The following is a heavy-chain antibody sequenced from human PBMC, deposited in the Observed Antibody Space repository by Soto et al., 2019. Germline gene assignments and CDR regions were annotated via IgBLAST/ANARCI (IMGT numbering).Heavy chain of an antibody. Sequence: PSETLSLTCTVPGDSISSYYWGWIRQPPGKGLEWIGYIYYSGSTNYNPSLKSRVTISVDTSKNQFSLKLSSVTAVDTAVYYCARLVWSYGTWFDPWGQGTLVTVS. CDR2: IYYSGST. J-gene: IGHJ5*02. D-gene: IGHD5-18*01. V-gene: IGHV4-59*08. CDR1: GDSISSYY. CDR3: ARLVWSYGTWFDP.